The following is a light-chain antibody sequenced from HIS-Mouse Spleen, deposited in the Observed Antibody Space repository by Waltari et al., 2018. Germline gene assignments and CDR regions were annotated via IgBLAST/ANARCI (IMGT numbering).Light chain of an antibody. Sequence: QSALTQPASVSGSPGQSITISCTGPSREVGSSKLVSWYQQHPGKAPKLMIYEGSKRPSGVSNRFSGSKSGNTASLTIAGLQAEDEADYYCCSYAGSREVFGTGTKVTVL. CDR1: SREVGSSKL. V-gene: IGLV2-23*01. CDR3: CSYAGSREV. J-gene: IGLJ1*01. CDR2: EGS.